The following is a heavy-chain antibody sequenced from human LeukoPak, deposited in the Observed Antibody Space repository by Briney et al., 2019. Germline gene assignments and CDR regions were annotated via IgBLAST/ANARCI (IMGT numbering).Heavy chain of an antibody. CDR2: MNPNSGNT. V-gene: IGHV1-8*01. CDR3: ARGTRGYSGYGDY. D-gene: IGHD5-12*01. J-gene: IGHJ4*02. Sequence: ASVKLSCKASVYTFTSYDNNWVRHPTAQGLEWMGWMNPNSGNTGDAQKFQGRVTMTRNTSISTAYMELSSLRSEDTAVYYCARGTRGYSGYGDYWGQGTLVTVSS. CDR1: VYTFTSYD.